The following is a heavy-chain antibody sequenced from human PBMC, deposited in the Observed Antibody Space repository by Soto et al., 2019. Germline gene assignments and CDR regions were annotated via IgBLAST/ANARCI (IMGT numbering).Heavy chain of an antibody. CDR3: ARELYSCGGDCPYYMDD. J-gene: IGHJ1*01. V-gene: IGHV1-46*01. D-gene: IGHD2-21*02. CDR1: GYPFTDYF. CDR2: ISLYHHST. Sequence: SVKVSCKTSGYPFTDYFIHWVRQAPGQGLEWMGIISLYHHSTSYAQKFQGRLTVTADTSTTTVYMDLSSLTSEDSAVYWCARELYSCGGDCPYYMDDWGQGTLVTVSS.